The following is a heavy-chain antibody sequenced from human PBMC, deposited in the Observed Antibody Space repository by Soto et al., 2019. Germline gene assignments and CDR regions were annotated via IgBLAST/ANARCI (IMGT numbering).Heavy chain of an antibody. Sequence: QVQLVESGGGVVQPGRSLRLSCAASGFTFNNYGMHWVRQAPGKGLEWVAAISYDGTNKYYADSVKGRFTISRDNSKSTLYLQMNSLRAYDTAVYYCAKRASSDYDWGWFDPWGQGTLVTVSS. CDR3: AKRASSDYDWGWFDP. J-gene: IGHJ5*02. CDR1: GFTFNNYG. V-gene: IGHV3-30*18. CDR2: ISYDGTNK. D-gene: IGHD5-12*01.